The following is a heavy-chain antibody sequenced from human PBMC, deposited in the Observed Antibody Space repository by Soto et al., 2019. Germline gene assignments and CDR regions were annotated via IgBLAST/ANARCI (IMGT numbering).Heavy chain of an antibody. J-gene: IGHJ6*03. CDR2: IYYSGST. D-gene: IGHD3-3*01. CDR3: ARLPSYYDGHVYYYYMDV. Sequence: SETLSLTCTVSSGSISSGGYYWSWIRQHPGKGLEWIGYIYYSGSTYYNPSLKSRVTISVDTSKNQFSLKLSSVTAADTAVYYCARLPSYYDGHVYYYYMDVWGKGTTVTVSS. CDR1: SGSISSGGYY. V-gene: IGHV4-31*03.